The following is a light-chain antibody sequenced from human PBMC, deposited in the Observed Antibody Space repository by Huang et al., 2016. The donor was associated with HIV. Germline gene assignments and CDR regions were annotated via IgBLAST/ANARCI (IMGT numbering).Light chain of an antibody. CDR2: DAS. V-gene: IGKV3-20*01. J-gene: IGKJ2*01. CDR3: QQYGTSPYT. CDR1: QSVSSTY. Sequence: EIVLTQSPATLSLSPGERASLSCRASQSVSSTYLAWYQQRPGQAPRLLIYDASSRATGIPDRFSGAVSGTDFTLTISRLEPEDFAVYYCQQYGTSPYTCGQGTKLEIK.